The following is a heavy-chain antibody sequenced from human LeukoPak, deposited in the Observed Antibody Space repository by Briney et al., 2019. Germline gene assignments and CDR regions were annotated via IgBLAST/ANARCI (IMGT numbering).Heavy chain of an antibody. Sequence: PGGSLRLSCAASGFTFSSYAMSWVRQAPGKGLEWVSAISGSGGSTYYADSVKGRFTISRDNSKNTLYLQMNSLRAEDTAVYYCETSSIAARPGGYWGQGTLVTVSS. CDR1: GFTFSSYA. V-gene: IGHV3-23*01. CDR2: ISGSGGST. CDR3: ETSSIAARPGGY. J-gene: IGHJ4*02. D-gene: IGHD6-6*01.